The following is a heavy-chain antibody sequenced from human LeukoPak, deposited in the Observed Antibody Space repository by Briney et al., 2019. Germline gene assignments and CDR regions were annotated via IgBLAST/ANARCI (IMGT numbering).Heavy chain of an antibody. D-gene: IGHD1-26*01. CDR1: GGTFSSYA. CDR3: ATSPAVVGALPPDD. V-gene: IGHV1-69*13. CDR2: IIPIFGTA. J-gene: IGHJ4*02. Sequence: GASVKVSCKASGGTFSSYAISWVRQAPGQGLEWMGGIIPIFGTANYAQKFQGRVTITADESTSTAYMELSSLRSEDTAVYYCATSPAVVGALPPDDWGQGTLVTVSS.